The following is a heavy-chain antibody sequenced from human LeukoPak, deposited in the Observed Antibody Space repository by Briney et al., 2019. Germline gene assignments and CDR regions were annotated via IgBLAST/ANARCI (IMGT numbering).Heavy chain of an antibody. J-gene: IGHJ5*02. Sequence: ASVKVSCKASGYTFTRYYMYWVRQAPGQGLEWMGIVNPSGGSTSYAQKFQGRVTMTRDTSTSTAYMELRSLRSDDTAVYYCARGGYSYGNNWFDPWGQGTLVTVSS. CDR2: VNPSGGST. D-gene: IGHD5-18*01. CDR1: GYTFTRYY. CDR3: ARGGYSYGNNWFDP. V-gene: IGHV1-46*01.